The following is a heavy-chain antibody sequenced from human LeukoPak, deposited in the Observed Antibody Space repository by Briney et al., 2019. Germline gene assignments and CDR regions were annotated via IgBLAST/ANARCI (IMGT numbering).Heavy chain of an antibody. V-gene: IGHV3-21*01. CDR2: IISSSSYI. CDR3: ARDPSGYVWGSYRFCDY. D-gene: IGHD3-16*02. CDR1: GFIFSSYN. J-gene: IGHJ4*02. Sequence: GGSLRLSCAAPGFIFSSYNIDWVRQAPGKGLGWVSSIISSSSYIYYADSMKGRFTITRDNAKNSLYLQMNSLRAEDTAVYYCARDPSGYVWGSYRFCDYWGQGTLVTVSS.